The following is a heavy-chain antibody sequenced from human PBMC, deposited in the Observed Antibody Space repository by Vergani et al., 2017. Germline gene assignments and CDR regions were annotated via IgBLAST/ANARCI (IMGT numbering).Heavy chain of an antibody. J-gene: IGHJ4*02. V-gene: IGHV4-34*01. Sequence: QVQLQQWGAGLLKPSETLSLTCAVYGGSFSGYYWSWIRQPPGKGLEWIGEINHSGSTNSNPSLKRRVTISVDTSKNQFSLKLSSVTAADTAVYYCARGRGAAAGTFDYWGQGTLVTVSS. D-gene: IGHD6-13*01. CDR3: ARGRGAAAGTFDY. CDR1: GGSFSGYY. CDR2: INHSGST.